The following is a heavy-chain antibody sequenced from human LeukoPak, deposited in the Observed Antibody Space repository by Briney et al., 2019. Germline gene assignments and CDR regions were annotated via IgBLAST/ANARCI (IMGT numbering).Heavy chain of an antibody. CDR2: ISYDGSNK. V-gene: IGHV3-30*04. J-gene: IGHJ4*02. CDR3: ARPPPWELLHFDY. CDR1: GFTFSSYA. D-gene: IGHD1-26*01. Sequence: GRSLRLSCAASGFTFSSYAMHWVRQAPGKGLEWVAVISYDGSNKYYADSVKGRFTISRDNSKNTLYLQMYSLRAEDTAVYYCARPPPWELLHFDYWGQGTLVTVSS.